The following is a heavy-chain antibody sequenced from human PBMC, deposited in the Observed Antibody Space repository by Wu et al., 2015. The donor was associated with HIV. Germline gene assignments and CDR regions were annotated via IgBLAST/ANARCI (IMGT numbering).Heavy chain of an antibody. J-gene: IGHJ5*02. V-gene: IGHV1-69*13. CDR3: ARGSLLCFGDYRSRPGIRSATWFDP. D-gene: IGHD3-10*01. CDR1: GGTFSSYA. CDR2: IIPIFGTA. Sequence: QVQLVQSGAEVKKPGSSVKVSCKASGGTFSSYAISWVRQAPGQGLEWMGRIIPIFGTANYAQKFQGRVTIAADESTSTAYMELSSLRSEDTAVYYCARGSLLCFGDYRSRPGIRSATWFDPWGPREPFGHRLL.